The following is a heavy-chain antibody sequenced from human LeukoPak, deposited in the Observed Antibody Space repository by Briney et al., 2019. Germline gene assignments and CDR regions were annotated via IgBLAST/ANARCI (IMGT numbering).Heavy chain of an antibody. CDR2: ISWNSGSI. Sequence: GRSLRLCCAASRFTFDDYAMHWVRQAPEKGLEWVSGISWNSGSIGYADSVKGRFTISRDNAKNSLYLQMNSLRAEDTALYYCTSGGDVSYWGQGTLVTVSS. CDR1: RFTFDDYA. CDR3: TSGGDVSY. V-gene: IGHV3-9*01. D-gene: IGHD2-21*01. J-gene: IGHJ4*02.